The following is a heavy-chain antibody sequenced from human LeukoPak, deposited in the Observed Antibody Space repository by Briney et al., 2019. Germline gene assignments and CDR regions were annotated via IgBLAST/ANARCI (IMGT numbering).Heavy chain of an antibody. D-gene: IGHD3-16*01. Sequence: GKSLRLSCAPSGFTFSSYAMHWVRQAPGKGLEWVALISYDGTNKYYADSVKGRFTISRDNSKNTLYLQMNSLRAEDTAVYYCAKEGVGSGESRNFFDCGARATL. CDR3: AKEGVGSGESRNFFDC. J-gene: IGHJ4*02. V-gene: IGHV3-30*18. CDR1: GFTFSSYA. CDR2: ISYDGTNK.